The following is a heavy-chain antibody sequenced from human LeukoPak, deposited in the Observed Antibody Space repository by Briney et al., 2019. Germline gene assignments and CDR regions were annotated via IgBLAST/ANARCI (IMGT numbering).Heavy chain of an antibody. CDR3: ARGDYYDSSGYPPAEYFQH. Sequence: SETLSLTCTVSGGSISSSSYSWSWIRQPPGKGLEWIGYIYHSGSTYYNPSLKSRVTISVDRSKNQFSLKLSSVTAADTAVYYCARGDYYDSSGYPPAEYFQHWGQGTLVTVSS. CDR2: IYHSGST. J-gene: IGHJ1*01. D-gene: IGHD3-22*01. CDR1: GGSISSSSYS. V-gene: IGHV4-30-2*01.